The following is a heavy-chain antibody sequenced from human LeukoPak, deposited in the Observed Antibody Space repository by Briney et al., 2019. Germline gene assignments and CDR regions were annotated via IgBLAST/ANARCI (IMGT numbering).Heavy chain of an antibody. Sequence: SETLSLTCTVSGGSISSYYWSWIRQPAGKGLEWIGRIYTSGSTNYNPSLKSRVTISVDTSKSQFSLELSSVTAADTAVYYCARLTTYCSSTSCLDYWGQGTLVTVSS. V-gene: IGHV4-4*07. J-gene: IGHJ4*02. CDR1: GGSISSYY. D-gene: IGHD2-2*01. CDR3: ARLTTYCSSTSCLDY. CDR2: IYTSGST.